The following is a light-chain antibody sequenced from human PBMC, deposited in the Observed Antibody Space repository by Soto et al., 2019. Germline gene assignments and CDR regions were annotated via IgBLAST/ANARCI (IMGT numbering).Light chain of an antibody. V-gene: IGLV2-23*02. CDR1: SSDVGNCNL. CDR3: CSYAGDSYV. CDR2: DVS. J-gene: IGLJ1*01. Sequence: SALRRAGYVSRSRWESIPITKNGTSSDVGNCNLVSWYQQHPGKAPKLMIYDVSKRPSGVSNRFSGSKSGNTASLTISGLQADDEADYYCCSYAGDSYVFGTGTKVTVL.